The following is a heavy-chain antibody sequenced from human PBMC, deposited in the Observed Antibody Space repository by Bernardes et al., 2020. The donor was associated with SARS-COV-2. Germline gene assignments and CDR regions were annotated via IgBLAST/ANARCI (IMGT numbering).Heavy chain of an antibody. V-gene: IGHV2-26*01. CDR1: GFSLSNARMG. J-gene: IGHJ6*02. D-gene: IGHD5-12*01. CDR3: ARIWREWLRLYYYGMDV. Sequence: SGPTLVKPTETLTLTCTVSGFSLSNARMGVSWIRQPPGKALEWLAHIFSNDEKSYSTSLKSRLTISKDTSKSQVVLTMTNLDPVDTATYYCARIWREWLRLYYYGMDVWGQGTTVTVSS. CDR2: IFSNDEK.